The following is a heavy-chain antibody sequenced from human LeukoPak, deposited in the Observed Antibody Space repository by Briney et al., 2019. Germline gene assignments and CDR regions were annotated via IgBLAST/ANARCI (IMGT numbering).Heavy chain of an antibody. Sequence: PSETLSLTCTVSGYSISSGYYWGWIRQPPGKGLEWIGSIYHSGSTYYNPSLKSRVTISVDTSKNQFSLKLSSVTAADTAVYYCARGERWFDPWGQGTLVTVSS. CDR1: GYSISSGYY. D-gene: IGHD1-1*01. CDR2: IYHSGST. CDR3: ARGERWFDP. V-gene: IGHV4-38-2*02. J-gene: IGHJ5*02.